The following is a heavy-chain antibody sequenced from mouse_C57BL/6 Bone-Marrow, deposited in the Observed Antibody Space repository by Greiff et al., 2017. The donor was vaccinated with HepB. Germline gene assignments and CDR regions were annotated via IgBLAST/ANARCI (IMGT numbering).Heavy chain of an antibody. J-gene: IGHJ1*03. CDR1: GYAFTNYL. Sequence: VQLQQSGAELVRPGTSVKVSCKASGYAFTNYLIEWVKQRPGQGLEWIGVINPGSGGTNYNEKFKGKATLTADKSSSTAYMQLSSLTSEDSAVYFCAREEPVYCGSFYWYFDVWGTGTTVTVSS. D-gene: IGHD2-1*01. V-gene: IGHV1-54*01. CDR3: AREEPVYCGSFYWYFDV. CDR2: INPGSGGT.